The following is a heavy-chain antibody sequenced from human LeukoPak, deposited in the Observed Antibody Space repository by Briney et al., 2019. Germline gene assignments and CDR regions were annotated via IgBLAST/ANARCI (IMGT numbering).Heavy chain of an antibody. CDR2: IKYDGSKI. Sequence: GGSLRLSCAASGFTFSRHWMSWVRLAPGKGLEWVANIKYDGSKIYCVDSVKGRFTISRDNAKNSMYLQMNSLRAEDTALYYCAREGDYMRSFLIWGQGTMVTVSS. J-gene: IGHJ3*02. V-gene: IGHV3-7*01. CDR1: GFTFSRHW. CDR3: AREGDYMRSFLI. D-gene: IGHD1-26*01.